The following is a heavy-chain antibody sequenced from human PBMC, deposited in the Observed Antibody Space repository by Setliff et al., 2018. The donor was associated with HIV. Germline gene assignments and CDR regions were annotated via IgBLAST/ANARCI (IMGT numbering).Heavy chain of an antibody. CDR1: GGSVSSDSSY. V-gene: IGHV4-61*01. CDR3: ARTLSTMVKTDGYYDYYYMDV. J-gene: IGHJ6*03. Sequence: PSETLSLTCAVSGGSVSSDSSYWSWIRQPPGKGLEWIGYIHYTGSTTYNPSLKSRVTISVDTSKNQFSLELSSVTAADTAVYYCARTLSTMVKTDGYYDYYYMDVWGKGTTVTVSS. D-gene: IGHD3-10*01. CDR2: IHYTGST.